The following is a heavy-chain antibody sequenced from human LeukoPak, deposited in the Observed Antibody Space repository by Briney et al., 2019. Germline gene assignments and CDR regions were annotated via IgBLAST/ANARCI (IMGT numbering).Heavy chain of an antibody. CDR2: ISWNSGSI. Sequence: GRSLRLSCAASGFTFDDYAMHWVRQAPGKGLEWVSGISWNSGSIGYADSVKGRFTISRDNAKNSLYLQMNSLRAEDTALYYCAKEAAGLEYFDYWGQGTLVTVSS. J-gene: IGHJ4*02. CDR1: GFTFDDYA. CDR3: AKEAAGLEYFDY. V-gene: IGHV3-9*01. D-gene: IGHD6-13*01.